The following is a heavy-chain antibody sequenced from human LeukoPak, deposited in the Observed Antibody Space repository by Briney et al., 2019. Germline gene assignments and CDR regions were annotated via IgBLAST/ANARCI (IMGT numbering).Heavy chain of an antibody. CDR3: AIIVGATTLGTY. CDR1: GYTLTELS. J-gene: IGHJ4*02. Sequence: ASVKVSCKVSGYTLTELSMHWVRQATGQGLEWMGWMNPNSGNTGYAQKFQGRVTMTRNTSISTAYMELSSLRSEDTAVYYCAIIVGATTLGTYWGQGTLVTVSS. D-gene: IGHD1-26*01. CDR2: MNPNSGNT. V-gene: IGHV1-8*01.